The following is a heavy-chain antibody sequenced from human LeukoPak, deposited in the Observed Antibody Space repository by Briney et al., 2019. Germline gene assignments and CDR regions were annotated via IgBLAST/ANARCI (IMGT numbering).Heavy chain of an antibody. J-gene: IGHJ4*02. V-gene: IGHV3-23*01. CDR2: ISGSGGST. Sequence: GGSLRLSCAASGFTFSSYAMSGVRQAPGKGLEWVSVISGSGGSTYYADSVKGRFTISRDNSKNTLYLQMNSLRAEDTAVYYCAKDLSTWLSPSPTDYWGQGTLVTVSS. D-gene: IGHD3-9*01. CDR1: GFTFSSYA. CDR3: AKDLSTWLSPSPTDY.